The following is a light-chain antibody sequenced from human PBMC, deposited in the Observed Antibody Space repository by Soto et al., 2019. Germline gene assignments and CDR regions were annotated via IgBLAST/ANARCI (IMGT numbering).Light chain of an antibody. Sequence: EIVLTQSPGTLSLSPGERATLSCRASQSVSSSYLAWYQQKPGQAPRQLIYGASSRATGIPDRFSGSGSGTDFTLNLTRLEPEDFAVYYCQHYRTSFGGGTRVEIK. V-gene: IGKV3-20*01. CDR1: QSVSSSY. CDR3: QHYRTS. CDR2: GAS. J-gene: IGKJ4*01.